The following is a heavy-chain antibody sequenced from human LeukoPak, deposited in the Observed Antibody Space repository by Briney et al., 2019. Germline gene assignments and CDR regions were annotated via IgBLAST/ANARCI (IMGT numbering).Heavy chain of an antibody. V-gene: IGHV3-33*01. CDR2: IWNDGTNT. D-gene: IGHD2-2*01. J-gene: IGHJ6*03. CDR1: GFTFTTYG. Sequence: PGGSLRLSCAASGFTFTTYGMHWVRQAPGKGLEWVAVIWNDGTNTYYADSVKGRFTISRDNSKNMLYLQMNGLRAEDTAVHYCARGLYCTSTSCYFGGGTYYYYMDVWGKGTTVTVS. CDR3: ARGLYCTSTSCYFGGGTYYYYMDV.